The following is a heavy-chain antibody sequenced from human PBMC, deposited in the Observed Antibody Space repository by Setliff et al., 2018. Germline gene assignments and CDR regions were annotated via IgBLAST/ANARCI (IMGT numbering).Heavy chain of an antibody. Sequence: KTSETLSLTCTVSGASLRSGSNYWGWFRQPAGKGLEWIGRICTDGTTNYNPSLKSRVSISADTSMNHFSLRMTSVSAADTAVYYCAKEHVVISFVTNTHHHYGMDVWGQGATVTVSS. CDR3: AKEHVVISFVTNTHHHYGMDV. CDR1: GASLRSGSNY. D-gene: IGHD2-8*01. CDR2: ICTDGTT. V-gene: IGHV4-61*02. J-gene: IGHJ6*02.